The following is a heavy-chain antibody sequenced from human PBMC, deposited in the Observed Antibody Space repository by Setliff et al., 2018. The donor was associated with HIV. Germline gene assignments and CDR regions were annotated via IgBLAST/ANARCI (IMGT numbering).Heavy chain of an antibody. CDR3: ARSSHFYDMPQYAFDI. J-gene: IGHJ3*02. CDR1: GGSISTYY. Sequence: SETLSLTCTVSGGSISTYYWTWIRQPPGKGLEWIGYIYYSGSTNYNPSLKSRVTISVDTSKNQFSLRLTSVTAADTAVYFCARSSHFYDMPQYAFDIWGQGTMVTVSS. D-gene: IGHD3-16*01. CDR2: IYYSGST. V-gene: IGHV4-59*08.